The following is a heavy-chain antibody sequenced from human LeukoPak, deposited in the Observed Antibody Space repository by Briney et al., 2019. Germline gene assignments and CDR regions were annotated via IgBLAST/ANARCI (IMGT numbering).Heavy chain of an antibody. CDR2: INPNSGGT. CDR3: ASTNGDSSGPYYYYYYMDV. V-gene: IGHV1-2*02. CDR1: GYTFTGYY. J-gene: IGHJ6*03. D-gene: IGHD6-19*01. Sequence: ASVKVSCKASGYTFTGYYMHWVRQAPGQGLEWMGWINPNSGGTNYAQKFQGRVTMTRDTSISTAYMELSRLRSDDTAVYYCASTNGDSSGPYYYYYYMDVWGKGTTVTISS.